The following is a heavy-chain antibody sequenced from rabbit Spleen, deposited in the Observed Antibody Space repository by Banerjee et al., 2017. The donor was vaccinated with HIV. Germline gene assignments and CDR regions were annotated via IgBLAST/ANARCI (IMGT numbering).Heavy chain of an antibody. Sequence: QEQLMESGGGLVKPEGSLKLSCKASGIHFSNYGVSWVRQAPGKGLEWIAYIYPGFGRTNYATSVKGRFTIYRDNAQNTVFLQMTSLTAADTATYFCVRVLYDDYGVSYFDLWGQGTLVTVS. CDR2: IYPGFGRT. CDR1: GIHFSNYG. J-gene: IGHJ4*01. V-gene: IGHV1S47*01. CDR3: VRVLYDDYGVSYFDL. D-gene: IGHD2-1*01.